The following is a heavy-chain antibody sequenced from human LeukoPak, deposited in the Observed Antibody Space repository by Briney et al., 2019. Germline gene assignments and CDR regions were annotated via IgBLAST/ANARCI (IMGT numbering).Heavy chain of an antibody. Sequence: MTSQTLSLTCTVSGGSISSGDYYWSWIRQPPGKGLEWIGYIYYSGSTSYNPSLKSRVTMSVDTSKIQFSLKLSSVTAADTAVYYCARTMVYQKQPHDYWGQGTLVTVSS. CDR3: ARTMVYQKQPHDY. D-gene: IGHD2-8*01. CDR2: IYYSGST. CDR1: GGSISSGDYY. J-gene: IGHJ4*02. V-gene: IGHV4-30-4*01.